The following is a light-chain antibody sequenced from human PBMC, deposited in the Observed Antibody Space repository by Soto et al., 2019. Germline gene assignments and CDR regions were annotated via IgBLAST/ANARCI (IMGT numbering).Light chain of an antibody. CDR1: QSISNN. CDR3: QQHNNWPLT. CDR2: GAS. Sequence: EIVMTQSPATLSVAPGERATLSCRASQSISNNLAWYQQKPDQAPRLLIFGASTRATGIPARFSGSGSGTEFTLTISSLQSEDFAVYYCQQHNNWPLTFGGGTKVEIK. V-gene: IGKV3-15*01. J-gene: IGKJ4*01.